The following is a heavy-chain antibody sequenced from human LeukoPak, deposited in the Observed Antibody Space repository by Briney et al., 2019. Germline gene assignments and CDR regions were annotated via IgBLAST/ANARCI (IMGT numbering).Heavy chain of an antibody. CDR2: IYYTGST. V-gene: IGHV4-59*08. D-gene: IGHD6-6*01. CDR1: GGSISSLY. Sequence: SETLSLTCSVSGGSISSLYWSWIRQPPGKGLEWIGYIYYTGSTNYNPSLKSRVTMFVDMSKNQFSLRLSSVTAADTAVYYCARHRAYSSSSPFGYWGQGTLVTVSS. J-gene: IGHJ4*02. CDR3: ARHRAYSSSSPFGY.